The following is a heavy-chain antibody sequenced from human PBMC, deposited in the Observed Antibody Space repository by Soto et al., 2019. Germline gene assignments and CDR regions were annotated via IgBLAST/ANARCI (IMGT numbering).Heavy chain of an antibody. CDR1: GFTFDDYG. CDR2: INWNGGST. V-gene: IGHV3-20*04. D-gene: IGHD3-3*01. CDR3: ARDSRDFCSGYYND. Sequence: TGGSLRLSCAASGFTFDDYGMSWVRQAPGKGLEWVSGINWNGGSTGYADSVEGRFTISRDNAKDSLYLQMNSLRAEDTALYYCARDSRDFCSGYYNDWGQGTLVTVSS. J-gene: IGHJ4*02.